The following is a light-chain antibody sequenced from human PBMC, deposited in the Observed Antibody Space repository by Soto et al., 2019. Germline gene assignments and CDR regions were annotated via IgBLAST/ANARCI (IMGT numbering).Light chain of an antibody. CDR3: CSYAGSYRYV. J-gene: IGLJ1*01. Sequence: QSALTQPRSVSRSPGQSVTISCTGTISDVGGYNYVSWYQQHPGKAPKLMIYDVSKRPSGVPDRFSGSKSGNTASLTISGLQAEDEADYYCCSYAGSYRYVFGTGTKVTVL. CDR1: ISDVGGYNY. CDR2: DVS. V-gene: IGLV2-11*01.